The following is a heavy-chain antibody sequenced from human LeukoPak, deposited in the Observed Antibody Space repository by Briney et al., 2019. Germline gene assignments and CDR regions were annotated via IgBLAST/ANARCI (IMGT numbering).Heavy chain of an antibody. V-gene: IGHV3-74*01. Sequence: GGSLRLSCAASGFTFSDYWMHWARQAPGKGLVWVSRINNDGSGTSYADSVKGRFTISRDNAKNTLYLQMNSLRAEDTAVYYCAKQRSGGSGWCMDYWGQGTLVTVSS. J-gene: IGHJ4*02. CDR1: GFTFSDYW. CDR2: INNDGSGT. D-gene: IGHD6-19*01. CDR3: AKQRSGGSGWCMDY.